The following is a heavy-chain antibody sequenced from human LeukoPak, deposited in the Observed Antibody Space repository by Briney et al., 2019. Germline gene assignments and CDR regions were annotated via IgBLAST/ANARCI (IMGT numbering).Heavy chain of an antibody. CDR1: GFTFSSYS. CDR3: ARDRINYYGSGSYLRDDY. CDR2: ISSSSSYI. D-gene: IGHD3-10*01. Sequence: PGGSLRLSCAASGFTFSSYSMNWVRQAPGKGLEWVSSISSSSSYIYYADSVKGRFTISGDNAKNSLYLQMNSLRAEDTAVYHCARDRINYYGSGSYLRDDYWGQGTLVTVSS. J-gene: IGHJ4*02. V-gene: IGHV3-21*01.